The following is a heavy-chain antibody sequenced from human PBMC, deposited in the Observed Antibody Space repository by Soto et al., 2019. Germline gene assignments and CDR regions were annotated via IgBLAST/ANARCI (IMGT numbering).Heavy chain of an antibody. CDR2: IWYDGSNK. J-gene: IGHJ4*02. D-gene: IGHD3-22*01. CDR3: ARDRAYYYDSSGYYLGY. CDR1: GFTFSSYG. V-gene: IGHV3-33*01. Sequence: QVQLVESGGGVVQPGRSLRLSCAASGFTFSSYGMHWVRQAPGKGLEWVAVIWYDGSNKYYADSVKGRFTISRDNSKNTLDLQMNSLRAEDTAVYYCARDRAYYYDSSGYYLGYWGQGTLVTVSS.